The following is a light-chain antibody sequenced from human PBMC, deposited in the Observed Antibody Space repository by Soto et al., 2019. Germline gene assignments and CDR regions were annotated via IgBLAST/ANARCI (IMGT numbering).Light chain of an antibody. J-gene: IGKJ4*01. CDR2: GAS. CDR3: QQANSYKLS. V-gene: IGKV1-12*01. Sequence: DIQMTQSPSSVYASVGDRVTINCRASQPISSWLAWYQQKPGKAPTLLIYGASNLQDGVPSRFSGSGSGTDFVLTVSSLQPEDFATYYCQQANSYKLSFGGGTKVDIK. CDR1: QPISSW.